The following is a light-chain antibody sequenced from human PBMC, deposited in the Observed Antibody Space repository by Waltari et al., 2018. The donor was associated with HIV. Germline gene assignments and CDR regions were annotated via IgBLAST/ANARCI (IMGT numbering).Light chain of an antibody. CDR2: GDN. CDR3: QAYDSSVIGSV. CDR1: RPPVGADH. Sequence: QSVLTQPPSVSGAPGQTVTISCTVRRPPVGADHAPWYQQLPGPAPKLLIYGDNNRPSGVPDRFSGSKSGASASLAITGLQAQDEAYYYCQAYDSSVIGSVFGGGTKVTVL. J-gene: IGLJ3*02. V-gene: IGLV1-40*01.